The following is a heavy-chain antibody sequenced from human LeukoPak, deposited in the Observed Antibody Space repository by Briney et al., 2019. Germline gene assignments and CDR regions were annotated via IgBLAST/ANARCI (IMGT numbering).Heavy chain of an antibody. CDR3: ARDETFYDFWSGYYDY. CDR2: ISYDGSNK. CDR1: GFTFSSYA. V-gene: IGHV3-30*04. J-gene: IGHJ4*02. D-gene: IGHD3-3*01. Sequence: GGSLRLSCAASGFTFSSYAMHWVRQAPGKGLEWVAVISYDGSNKYYADSVKGRFTISRDNSKNTLYLQMNSLRAEDTAVYCCARDETFYDFWSGYYDYWGQGTLVTVSS.